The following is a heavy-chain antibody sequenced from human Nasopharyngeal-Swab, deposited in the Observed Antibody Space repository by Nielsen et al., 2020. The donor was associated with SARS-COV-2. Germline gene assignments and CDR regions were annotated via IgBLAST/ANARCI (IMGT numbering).Heavy chain of an antibody. D-gene: IGHD4-23*01. J-gene: IGHJ6*02. CDR3: ARDLRWFTPTNYYYYGMDV. Sequence: GWSLRLSCAASGFTFSSYAMSWVRQAPGKGLEWVSARSGSGGSTYYADSVKGRFTISRDNSKNTLFRQMNSLRAEDTAVYYCARDLRWFTPTNYYYYGMDVWGQGTTVTVSS. CDR2: RSGSGGST. V-gene: IGHV3-23*01. CDR1: GFTFSSYA.